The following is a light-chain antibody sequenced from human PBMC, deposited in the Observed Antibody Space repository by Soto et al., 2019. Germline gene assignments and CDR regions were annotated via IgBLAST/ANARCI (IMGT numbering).Light chain of an antibody. Sequence: QSALTQPASVSGSPGQSITISCTGPSSDVGSYNLVSWYQQYPGKAPKLIIFEVFKRPSGVSHRFSGSKSGNTASLTISGLQAEDEADYYCCSYADSYSWVFGGGTQLTVL. CDR1: SSDVGSYNL. CDR2: EVF. J-gene: IGLJ3*02. V-gene: IGLV2-23*02. CDR3: CSYADSYSWV.